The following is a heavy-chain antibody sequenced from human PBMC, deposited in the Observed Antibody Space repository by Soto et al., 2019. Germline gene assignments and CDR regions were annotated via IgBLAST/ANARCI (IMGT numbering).Heavy chain of an antibody. CDR3: ARDFADFWSGLYYFDY. CDR2: IKQDGSEK. D-gene: IGHD3-3*01. J-gene: IGHJ4*02. V-gene: IGHV3-7*01. Sequence: PGGSLRLSCAASGFTFSSYWMSWVRQAPGKGLEWVANIKQDGSEKYYVDSVKGRFTISRDNAKNSLYLQMNSLRAEDTAVYYCARDFADFWSGLYYFDYWGQGTLVTVYS. CDR1: GFTFSSYW.